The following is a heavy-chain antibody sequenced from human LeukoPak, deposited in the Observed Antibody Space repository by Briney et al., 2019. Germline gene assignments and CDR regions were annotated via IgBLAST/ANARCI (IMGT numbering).Heavy chain of an antibody. CDR1: GFTFDDYA. V-gene: IGHV3-43D*03. CDR3: AKDIGYCSSTSCYYYYMDV. Sequence: GGSLRLSCAASGFTFDDYAMHWVRQAPGKGLEWVSLISWDGGSTYYADSVKGRFTIPRDNSKNSLYLQMNSLRAEDTALYYCAKDIGYCSSTSCYYYYMDVWGKGTTVTVSS. J-gene: IGHJ6*03. CDR2: ISWDGGST. D-gene: IGHD2-2*01.